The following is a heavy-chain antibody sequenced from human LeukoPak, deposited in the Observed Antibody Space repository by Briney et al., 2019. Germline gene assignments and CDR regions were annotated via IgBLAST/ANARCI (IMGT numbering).Heavy chain of an antibody. D-gene: IGHD2-2*01. V-gene: IGHV3-23*01. Sequence: GGSLRLSCAASGFTFSSNAMSWVRQAPGKGLEWVSSISGSGENTYYADPVKGRFTISRDNSKNTLYLQMKTLRAEDTAVYYCAKLASSTRPFDYWGQGSLVTVSS. CDR2: ISGSGENT. CDR1: GFTFSSNA. CDR3: AKLASSTRPFDY. J-gene: IGHJ4*02.